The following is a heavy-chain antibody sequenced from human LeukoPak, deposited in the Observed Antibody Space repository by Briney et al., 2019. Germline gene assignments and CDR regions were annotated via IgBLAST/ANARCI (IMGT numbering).Heavy chain of an antibody. D-gene: IGHD6-19*01. J-gene: IGHJ4*02. Sequence: SVEVSCKASGGTFSSYAISWVRQAPGQGLEWMGGIIPIFGTANYAQKFQGRVTITADESTSTAYMELSSLRSEDTAVYYCAGLFQGRIAVAGTDYWGQGTLVTVSS. CDR3: AGLFQGRIAVAGTDY. CDR2: IIPIFGTA. V-gene: IGHV1-69*13. CDR1: GGTFSSYA.